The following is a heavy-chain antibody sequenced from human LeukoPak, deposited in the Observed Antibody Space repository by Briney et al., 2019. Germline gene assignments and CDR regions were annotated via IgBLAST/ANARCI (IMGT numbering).Heavy chain of an antibody. V-gene: IGHV4-59*01. Sequence: TSETLSLTCTVSGGSISSYYWSWIRQPPGKGLEWIGYIYYSGNTNYNPSLKSRVTISVDTSKNQFSLKLSSVTAADTAVYYCAREGIPGFDYWGQGTLVTVS. D-gene: IGHD2-21*01. CDR3: AREGIPGFDY. J-gene: IGHJ4*02. CDR2: IYYSGNT. CDR1: GGSISSYY.